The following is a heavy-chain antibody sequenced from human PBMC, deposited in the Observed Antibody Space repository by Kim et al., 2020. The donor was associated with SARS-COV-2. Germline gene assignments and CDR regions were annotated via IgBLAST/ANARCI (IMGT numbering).Heavy chain of an antibody. CDR2: INPDSGDT. CDR1: GYTFTDYY. J-gene: IGHJ4*02. D-gene: IGHD6-6*01. CDR3: ARVQSKPTSPVWGWEY. Sequence: ASVKVSCKASGYTFTDYYMHWVRQAPGQGLEWMGWINPDSGDTYYAQRFQGRVTMTRDTSISTAYMELSRLTSDDTAVYYCARVQSKPTSPVWGWEYWGQGTLVTVSS. V-gene: IGHV1-2*02.